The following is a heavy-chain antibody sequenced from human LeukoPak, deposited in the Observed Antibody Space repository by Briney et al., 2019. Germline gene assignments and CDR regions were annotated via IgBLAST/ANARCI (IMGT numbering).Heavy chain of an antibody. V-gene: IGHV4-31*03. D-gene: IGHD2-2*01. Sequence: TSETLSLTCTVSGGSISSGGYYWSWIRQHPGKGLEWIGYIYYSGSTYYNPSLKSRVTISVDTSKNQFSLKLSSVTAADTAVYYCATLGCGSTSCYEGAFDYWGQGTLVTVSS. CDR1: GGSISSGGYY. CDR3: ATLGCGSTSCYEGAFDY. J-gene: IGHJ4*02. CDR2: IYYSGST.